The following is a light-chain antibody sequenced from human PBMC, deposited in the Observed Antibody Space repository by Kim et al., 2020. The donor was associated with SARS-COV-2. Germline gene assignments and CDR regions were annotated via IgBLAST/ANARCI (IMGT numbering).Light chain of an antibody. Sequence: SVSPGQTASITCSGDKLGDKYACWYQQKPGQSPVLVIYQDSKRPSGIPGRFSGSNTGNTATLTISGTQAMDEADYYCQAWDSSPVVFGGGTQLTVL. CDR1: KLGDKY. J-gene: IGLJ2*01. CDR2: QDS. CDR3: QAWDSSPVV. V-gene: IGLV3-1*01.